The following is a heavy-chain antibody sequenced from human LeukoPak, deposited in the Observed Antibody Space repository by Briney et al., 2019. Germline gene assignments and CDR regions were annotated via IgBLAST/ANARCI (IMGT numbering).Heavy chain of an antibody. Sequence: GGSLRLSCVASGFTFSSYAVNWVRQPPGKGLEWVSAISDGGYNTYYADSVKGRFTISRDDSKNTLYLQMNSLRAEDTAVYYCAKAKSYYLSGTYRRDFDYWGQGTLVTVSS. CDR2: ISDGGYNT. D-gene: IGHD3-10*01. CDR1: GFTFSSYA. V-gene: IGHV3-23*01. J-gene: IGHJ4*02. CDR3: AKAKSYYLSGTYRRDFDY.